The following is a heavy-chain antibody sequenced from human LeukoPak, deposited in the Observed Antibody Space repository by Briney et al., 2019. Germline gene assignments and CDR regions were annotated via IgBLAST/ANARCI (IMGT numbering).Heavy chain of an antibody. J-gene: IGHJ6*02. D-gene: IGHD3-10*01. CDR3: ARARMVRGVTNYYYYYGMDV. Sequence: SVKVSCKASGGTFSSYAIIWVRQAPGQGLEWMGGIIPILGTANYAQKFQGRVTITADESTSTAYMELSSLRSEDTAVYYCARARMVRGVTNYYYYYGMDVWGQGTTVTVSS. CDR2: IIPILGTA. V-gene: IGHV1-69*13. CDR1: GGTFSSYA.